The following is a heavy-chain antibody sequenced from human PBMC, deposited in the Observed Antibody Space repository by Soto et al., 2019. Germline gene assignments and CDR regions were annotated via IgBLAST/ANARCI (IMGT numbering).Heavy chain of an antibody. CDR1: GFTFSHFE. CDR2: ISNGGSPL. V-gene: IGHV3-48*03. CDR3: ATLFDFWSGHDDDVMREGDVFDF. Sequence: EVRLVESGGDLVQPGGSLRLSCAASGFTFSHFEMNWVRLAPGKGLEWVSSISNGGSPLYYADSVKGRFTISRDNTKNSLSLQMSGLRAEDTAVYYCATLFDFWSGHDDDVMREGDVFDFWCQGTMVTVSS. J-gene: IGHJ3*01. D-gene: IGHD3-3*01.